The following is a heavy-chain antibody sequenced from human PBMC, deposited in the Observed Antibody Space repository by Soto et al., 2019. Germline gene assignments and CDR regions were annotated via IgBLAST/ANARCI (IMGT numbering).Heavy chain of an antibody. CDR2: IIPIFGTA. D-gene: IGHD3-10*01. J-gene: IGHJ6*02. CDR3: ARDGAMVRIMAV. CDR1: GGTFSSYA. V-gene: IGHV1-69*01. Sequence: QVQLVPSGAELKKPGSSVKVSCKASGGTFSSYAISWVRQAPGQGLEWMGGIIPIFGTANYAQKFQGRVTITADESTSTAYMELSSLRSEDTAVYYCARDGAMVRIMAVCGQGTTVTVAS.